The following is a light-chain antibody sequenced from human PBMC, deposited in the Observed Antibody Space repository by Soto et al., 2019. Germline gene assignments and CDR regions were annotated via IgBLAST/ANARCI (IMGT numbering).Light chain of an antibody. Sequence: EIVLTQSPGTLSLSPGERATLSCRASQSVSSSYFAWYQQKPGQAPRLLIYGASSRATGIPDRFSGSWSGTDFTLTISRLEPEDFAVYYCQQYGSSLIFTFGPGTKVYIK. CDR3: QQYGSSLIFT. CDR1: QSVSSSY. J-gene: IGKJ3*01. CDR2: GAS. V-gene: IGKV3-20*01.